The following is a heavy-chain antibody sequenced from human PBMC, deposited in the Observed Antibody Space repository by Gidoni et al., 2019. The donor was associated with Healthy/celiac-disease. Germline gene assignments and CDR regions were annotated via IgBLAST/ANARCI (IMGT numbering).Heavy chain of an antibody. V-gene: IGHV3-33*01. J-gene: IGHJ4*02. CDR1: GFTFSRYG. CDR2: IWYDGSNK. CDR3: AREIDSSGYFDY. D-gene: IGHD3-22*01. Sequence: QVQLVESGGGVVQPGRSLRLSCSASGFTFSRYGMHWVRQAPGKGLEWVAVIWYDGSNKYYADSVKGRFTISRDNSKNTLYLQMNSLRAEDTAVYYCAREIDSSGYFDYWGQGTLVTVSS.